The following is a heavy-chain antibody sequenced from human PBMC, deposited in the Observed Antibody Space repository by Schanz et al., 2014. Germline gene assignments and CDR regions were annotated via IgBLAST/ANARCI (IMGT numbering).Heavy chain of an antibody. D-gene: IGHD3-16*02. CDR3: TRSYYDFSWGSDRFRAFDI. CDR1: GFTLGSYW. V-gene: IGHV3-74*01. J-gene: IGHJ3*02. CDR2: TNGDGTNA. Sequence: EVKLVESGGGAVRPGGSLRLSCAASGFTLGSYWMHWVRQVPGKGLEWVSCTNGDGTNAKYADAVKGRFTISRDNAKKTLSLQMISLRAEDTAIYFCTRSYYDFSWGSDRFRAFDIWGQGTTVIVSS.